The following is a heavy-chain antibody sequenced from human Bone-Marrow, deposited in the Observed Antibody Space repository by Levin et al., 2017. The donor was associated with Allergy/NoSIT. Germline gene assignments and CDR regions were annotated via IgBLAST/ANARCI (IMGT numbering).Heavy chain of an antibody. CDR1: GFTFSSYA. Sequence: GGSLRLSCAASGFTFSSYAMHWVRQAPGKGLEWVAVISYDGSNKYYADSVKGRFTISRDNSKNTLYLQMNSLRAEDTAVYYCAREPWAGGWWELGWFDPWGQGTLVTVSS. CDR3: AREPWAGGWWELGWFDP. V-gene: IGHV3-30*04. D-gene: IGHD2-15*01. J-gene: IGHJ5*02. CDR2: ISYDGSNK.